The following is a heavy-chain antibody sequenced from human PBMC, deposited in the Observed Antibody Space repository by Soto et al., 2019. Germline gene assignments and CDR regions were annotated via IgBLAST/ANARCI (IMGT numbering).Heavy chain of an antibody. Sequence: QVQLVQSGAEVKKPGASVKVSCKASGYTFTNYAMHWVRQAPGQRLEWMGWINAGNGNTKYSQKFQGRVTINRDTSASTAYMELSSLRSEDTAVYYCARSSSWYVFDYWGQGTLVTVSS. CDR1: GYTFTNYA. CDR2: INAGNGNT. V-gene: IGHV1-3*01. D-gene: IGHD6-13*01. J-gene: IGHJ4*02. CDR3: ARSSSWYVFDY.